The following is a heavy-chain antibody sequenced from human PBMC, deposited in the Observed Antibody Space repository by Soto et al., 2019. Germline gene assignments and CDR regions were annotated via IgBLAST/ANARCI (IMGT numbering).Heavy chain of an antibody. CDR1: GFTFSNAW. CDR2: IKSRTDGGTT. D-gene: IGHD4-17*01. CDR3: TTFGLRWGFDY. V-gene: IGHV3-15*01. Sequence: EVQLVESGGGLVKPGESLRLSCATSGFTFSNAWMSWVRQAPGKGLEWVGRIKSRTDGGTTDYAAPVKGRFTISRDDSKNTLYLQMNGLKTEDTAVYYCTTFGLRWGFDYWGQGTLVTVPS. J-gene: IGHJ4*02.